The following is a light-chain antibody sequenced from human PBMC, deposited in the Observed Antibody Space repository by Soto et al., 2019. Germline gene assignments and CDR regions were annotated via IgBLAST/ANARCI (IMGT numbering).Light chain of an antibody. Sequence: ARQSIDNWFAWYPQGPVTAPKILIYDTPTLDRGVPSRSSGSGSGKQFTLTISSLQPDDFANYYCQQYNRDLSTFGQGTKVDIK. CDR2: DTP. CDR1: QSIDNW. V-gene: IGKV1-5*01. J-gene: IGKJ1*01. CDR3: QQYNRDLST.